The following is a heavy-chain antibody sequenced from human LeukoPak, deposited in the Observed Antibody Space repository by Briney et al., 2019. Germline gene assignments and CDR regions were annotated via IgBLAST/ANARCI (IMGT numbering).Heavy chain of an antibody. CDR2: IRYDGNNK. V-gene: IGHV3-30*02. CDR1: GFSFSSYG. D-gene: IGHD4-17*01. CDR3: AKGYGDLVAFDI. J-gene: IGHJ3*02. Sequence: PGGSLRLSCAASGFSFSSYGMDWVRQAPGKGLEWVAFIRYDGNNKDYADSIKRRFTISRDNSKNTLYLQMKSLRVEDTAVYYCAKGYGDLVAFDIWGQGTMVTVSS.